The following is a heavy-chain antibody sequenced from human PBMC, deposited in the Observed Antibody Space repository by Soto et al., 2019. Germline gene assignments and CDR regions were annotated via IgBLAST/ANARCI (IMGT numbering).Heavy chain of an antibody. CDR2: IYYSGST. Sequence: SETLSLTYTVSGGSISSYYWRWIRQPPGKGLEWIGYIYYSGSTNYNPSLKSRVTISVDTCKNQFSLKLSSVTAADTAVYYCARRYGPGFDYWGQGTLVTVSS. V-gene: IGHV4-59*08. CDR1: GGSISSYY. J-gene: IGHJ4*02. CDR3: ARRYGPGFDY. D-gene: IGHD4-17*01.